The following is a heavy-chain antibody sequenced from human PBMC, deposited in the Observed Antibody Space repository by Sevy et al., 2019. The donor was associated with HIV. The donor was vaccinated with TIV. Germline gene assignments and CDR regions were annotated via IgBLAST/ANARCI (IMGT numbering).Heavy chain of an antibody. V-gene: IGHV1-69*13. CDR1: GGTFSSYA. J-gene: IGHJ4*02. CDR2: IIPIFGTA. D-gene: IGHD3-22*01. CDR3: ARDYYDSSGYLDY. Sequence: ASVKVSCKASGGTFSSYAISWVRQAPGQGLEWMGGIIPIFGTANYAQKFQVRVTITADESTSTAYMELSSLRSEDTAVYYCARDYYDSSGYLDYWGQGTLVTVSS.